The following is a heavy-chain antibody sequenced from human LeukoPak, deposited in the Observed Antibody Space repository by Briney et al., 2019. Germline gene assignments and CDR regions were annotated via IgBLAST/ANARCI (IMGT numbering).Heavy chain of an antibody. J-gene: IGHJ5*02. CDR2: IYYSGST. CDR3: ARGEALMGIAAAGNNWFDP. Sequence: PSETLSLTCTVSGGSISSGGYYWSWIRQHPGEGLEWIGYIYYSGSTYYNPSLKSRVTISVDTSKNQFSLKLSSVTAADTAVYYCARGEALMGIAAAGNNWFDPWGQGTLVTVSS. CDR1: GGSISSGGYY. D-gene: IGHD6-13*01. V-gene: IGHV4-31*03.